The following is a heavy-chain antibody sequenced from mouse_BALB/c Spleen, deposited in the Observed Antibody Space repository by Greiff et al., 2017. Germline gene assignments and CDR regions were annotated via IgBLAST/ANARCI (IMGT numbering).Heavy chain of an antibody. J-gene: IGHJ4*01. CDR3: ARRGIDYYGAMDY. D-gene: IGHD1-1*01. V-gene: IGHV5-12-1*01. Sequence: EVKVVESGGGLVKPGGSLKLSCAASGFAFSSYDMSWVRQTPEKRLEWVAYISSGGGSTYYPDTVKGRFTISRDNAKNTLYLQMSSLKSEDTAMYYCARRGIDYYGAMDYWGQGTSVTVSS. CDR2: ISSGGGST. CDR1: GFAFSSYD.